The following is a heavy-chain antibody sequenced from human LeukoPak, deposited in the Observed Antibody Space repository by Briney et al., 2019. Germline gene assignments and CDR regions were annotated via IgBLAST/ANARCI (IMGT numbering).Heavy chain of an antibody. V-gene: IGHV3-11*01. CDR3: ARNRKYRSGWNGGTFGYYFYMDV. CDR1: GFTLSEYY. D-gene: IGHD6-19*01. J-gene: IGHJ6*03. Sequence: GGSLRLSCAASGFTLSEYYMSWVRQAPGRGVEWVSYISSSGSTMHYADSAKGRFTISRDNAKNSLYMQMNRLRAEDTAVYYCARNRKYRSGWNGGTFGYYFYMDVWGKGTTVTVSS. CDR2: ISSSGSTM.